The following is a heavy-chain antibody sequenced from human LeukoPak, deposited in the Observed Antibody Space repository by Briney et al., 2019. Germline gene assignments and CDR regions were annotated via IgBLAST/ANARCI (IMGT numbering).Heavy chain of an antibody. CDR2: IYPGDSDT. D-gene: IGHD4-23*01. Sequence: RGESLKISSKGSGYSFTSYWIGWVRQMPGKGLEWMGIIYPGDSDTRFSPSFQGQVTISADKSISTAYLQWSSLKASDTAMYYCAVRWSHAFDIWGQGTMVTVSS. CDR3: AVRWSHAFDI. J-gene: IGHJ3*02. V-gene: IGHV5-51*01. CDR1: GYSFTSYW.